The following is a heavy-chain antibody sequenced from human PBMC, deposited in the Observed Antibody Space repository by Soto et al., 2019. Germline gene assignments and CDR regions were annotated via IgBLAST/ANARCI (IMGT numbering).Heavy chain of an antibody. Sequence: EVQLVESGGGLVQPGGSLRLSCAASGFTVSSNYMSWVRQAPGKGLEWVSVIYSGGTTYYADSVKGRFTISRDNSKNTLYLQMNSLRAEDTAVYYCARNGDSSDYRGWFDPWGQGTLVNVYS. CDR3: ARNGDSSDYRGWFDP. D-gene: IGHD3-22*01. V-gene: IGHV3-66*01. J-gene: IGHJ5*02. CDR2: IYSGGTT. CDR1: GFTVSSNY.